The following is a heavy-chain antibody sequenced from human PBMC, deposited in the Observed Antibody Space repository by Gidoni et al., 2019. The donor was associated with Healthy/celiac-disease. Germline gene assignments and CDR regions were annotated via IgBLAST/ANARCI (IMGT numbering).Heavy chain of an antibody. V-gene: IGHV5-10-1*03. D-gene: IGHD2-2*01. J-gene: IGHJ6*02. CDR3: ARLDIVVVPAATRYKNYYYYGMDV. Sequence: EVQLVQSGAEVKKPGESLRISCKGSGYSFTSYWISWVRQMPGKGLEWMGRIDPSDSYTNYSPSFQGHVTISADKAISTAYLQWSSLKASDTAMYYCARLDIVVVPAATRYKNYYYYGMDVWGQGTTVTVSS. CDR2: IDPSDSYT. CDR1: GYSFTSYW.